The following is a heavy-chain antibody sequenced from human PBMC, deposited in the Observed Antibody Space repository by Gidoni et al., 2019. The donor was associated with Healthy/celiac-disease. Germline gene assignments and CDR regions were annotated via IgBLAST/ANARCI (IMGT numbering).Heavy chain of an antibody. Sequence: QVQLQQWGAGLLTPSETLSLTCAVYGGSFSGYYWSWIRQPPGKGLEWIGEINHSGSTNYNPSLKSRVTISVDTSKNQFSLKLSSVTAADTAVYYCARGRLAARPRVFDPWGQGTLVTVSS. CDR3: ARGRLAARPRVFDP. V-gene: IGHV4-34*01. CDR1: GGSFSGYY. J-gene: IGHJ5*02. D-gene: IGHD6-6*01. CDR2: INHSGST.